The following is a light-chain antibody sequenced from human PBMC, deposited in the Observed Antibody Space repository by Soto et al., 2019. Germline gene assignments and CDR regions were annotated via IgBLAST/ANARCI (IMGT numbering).Light chain of an antibody. CDR3: SSYTSSSTYYV. V-gene: IGLV2-14*01. J-gene: IGLJ1*01. Sequence: QSVLTQPASVSGSPGQSITISCTGTSSDVGGYNYVSWYQQHPGKAPKLMIYEVSNRPSGVSNRFSGSKSGNTASLTISGLRAEDEADYYCSSYTSSSTYYVFGTGTKVTV. CDR1: SSDVGGYNY. CDR2: EVS.